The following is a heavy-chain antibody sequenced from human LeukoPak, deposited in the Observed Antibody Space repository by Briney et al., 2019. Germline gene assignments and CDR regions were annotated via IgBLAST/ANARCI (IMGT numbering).Heavy chain of an antibody. Sequence: ASVKVSCKASGYTFSSYGFSWVRQAPGQGLEWMGWISAYNGNTNYAQKFQGRVTMTTDTSTSTTYTELRSLRSDDTAVYYCARVDSRSWLYYFDYWGQGTLVTVSS. V-gene: IGHV1-18*01. J-gene: IGHJ4*02. CDR3: ARVDSRSWLYYFDY. CDR2: ISAYNGNT. D-gene: IGHD6-13*01. CDR1: GYTFSSYG.